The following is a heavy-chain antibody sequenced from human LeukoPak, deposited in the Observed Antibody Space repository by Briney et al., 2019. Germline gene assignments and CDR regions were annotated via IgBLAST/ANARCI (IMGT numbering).Heavy chain of an antibody. Sequence: SETLSLTCSVSGDSISGYYWSWIRQPAGKGLEWIGRIYSNGGTTYDPSLKSRITMSLDTSKNQFSLKLSSVTAADTAVYYCARYIVATMGVFDYWGQGTLVTVSS. V-gene: IGHV4-4*07. J-gene: IGHJ4*02. CDR1: GDSISGYY. CDR2: IYSNGGT. D-gene: IGHD5-12*01. CDR3: ARYIVATMGVFDY.